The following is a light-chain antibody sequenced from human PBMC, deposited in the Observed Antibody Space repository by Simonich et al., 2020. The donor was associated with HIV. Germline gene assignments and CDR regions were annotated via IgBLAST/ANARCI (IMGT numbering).Light chain of an antibody. V-gene: IGKV4-1*01. CDR3: QQYYNTPQT. CDR1: QSVLYSSNNKNY. CDR2: WAS. Sequence: DIVMTQSPDSLAVSLGERATINCKSSQSVLYSSNNKNYLVWYQQKPGQPPKLLIDWASTRESGVPDRFSGSGSGTDFTLTISSLQAEDVAVYYCQQYYNTPQTFGQGTKVEIK. J-gene: IGKJ1*01.